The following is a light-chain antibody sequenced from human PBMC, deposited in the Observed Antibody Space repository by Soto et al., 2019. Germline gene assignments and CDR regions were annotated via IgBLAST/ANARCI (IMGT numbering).Light chain of an antibody. CDR2: EVT. CDR1: SIDIGPYDY. CDR3: SSYTRNTALV. J-gene: IGLJ1*01. Sequence: HSALTQPASVSGSPGQSITISCTGTSIDIGPYDYVSWYQQHPGKAPKLMIYEVTNRPSGVSHRFSGSKSGSTASLTVSGLQAEDEADYYCSSYTRNTALVFGPGTKVTVL. V-gene: IGLV2-14*01.